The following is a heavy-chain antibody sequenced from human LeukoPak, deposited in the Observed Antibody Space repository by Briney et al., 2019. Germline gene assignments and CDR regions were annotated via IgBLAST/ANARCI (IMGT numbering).Heavy chain of an antibody. J-gene: IGHJ6*02. Sequence: GGSLRLSCAVSGFTVTSMSWVRQAPGKGLEWVSGIYGGGSTYYADSVKGRFTISRDNSKNTLYLQMNSLGAEDTAVYYCARVPRPYCSSTSCYGMDVWGQGTTVTVSS. D-gene: IGHD2-2*01. CDR2: IYGGGST. CDR1: GFTVTS. CDR3: ARVPRPYCSSTSCYGMDV. V-gene: IGHV3-53*05.